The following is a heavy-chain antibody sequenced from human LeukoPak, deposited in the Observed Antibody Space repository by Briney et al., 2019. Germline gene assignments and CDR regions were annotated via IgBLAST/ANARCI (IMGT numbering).Heavy chain of an antibody. CDR1: GFTFSSFW. Sequence: GGSLRLSCAASGFTFSSFWMSWVRQAPGKGLEWVANIKQDGSEKYYVDSVKGRFTISRDNAKNSLYLQMNSLRAEDTALYYCARDSTGYGYEEWYWGQETLVTVSS. J-gene: IGHJ4*02. CDR3: ARDSTGYGYEEWY. D-gene: IGHD5-18*01. V-gene: IGHV3-7*01. CDR2: IKQDGSEK.